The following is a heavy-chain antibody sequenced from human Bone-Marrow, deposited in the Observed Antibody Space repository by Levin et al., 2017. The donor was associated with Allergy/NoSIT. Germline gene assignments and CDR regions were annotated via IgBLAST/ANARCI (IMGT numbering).Heavy chain of an antibody. D-gene: IGHD3-9*01. V-gene: IGHV1-69*13. CDR3: ARDDRIRILTGSPRDSFDV. J-gene: IGHJ3*01. CDR2: IIPLFKAT. Sequence: SVKVSCKASGGTFSTYCFSWLRQAPGLGLEYMGGIIPLFKATNYAQKFQGRLTLSADESTSTAYMELNSLTSEDTAVYFCARDDRIRILTGSPRDSFDVWGQGTMVTVSS. CDR1: GGTFSTYC.